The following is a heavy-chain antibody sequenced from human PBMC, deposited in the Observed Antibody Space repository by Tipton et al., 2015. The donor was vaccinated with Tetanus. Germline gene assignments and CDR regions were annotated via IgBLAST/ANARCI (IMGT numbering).Heavy chain of an antibody. CDR1: GDSISSGNW. D-gene: IGHD6-19*01. CDR3: ARLKAYTSGWNYFDY. V-gene: IGHV4-4*02. Sequence: TLSLTCAVSGDSISSGNWWTWVRQAPGKGLEWIGEIYDGGYTNYNPSLKSRLTISVGKSKTQFSLNLTSVTAADSAVYYCARLKAYTSGWNYFDYWGQGALVTVSS. CDR2: IYDGGYT. J-gene: IGHJ4*02.